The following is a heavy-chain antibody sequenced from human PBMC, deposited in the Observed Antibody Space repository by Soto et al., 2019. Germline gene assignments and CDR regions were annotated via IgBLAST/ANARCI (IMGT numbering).Heavy chain of an antibody. CDR1: GGSVSSGSYY. V-gene: IGHV4-61*01. Sequence: PSETLSLTCTVSGGSVSSGSYYWSWIRQPPGKGLEWIGYIYYSGSTNYNPSLKSRVTISVDTSKNQFSLKLSSVTAADTAVYYCARDSIDVTMVRGAPIDGWFDPWGQGTLVTVSS. CDR3: ARDSIDVTMVRGAPIDGWFDP. CDR2: IYYSGST. J-gene: IGHJ5*02. D-gene: IGHD3-10*01.